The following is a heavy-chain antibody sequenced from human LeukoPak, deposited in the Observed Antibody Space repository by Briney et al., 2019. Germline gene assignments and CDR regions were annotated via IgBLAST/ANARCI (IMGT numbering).Heavy chain of an antibody. J-gene: IGHJ4*02. D-gene: IGHD6-13*01. CDR3: AAAVAAAPGAY. V-gene: IGHV3-74*01. CDR1: GFTVSSNY. Sequence: GGSLRLSCAASGFTVSSNYMSWVRQAPGKGLVWISRINSDGRSTNYADSVKGRFNISRDDAKNTLYLQMNSLRAEDTAVYYCAAAVAAAPGAYWGQGTLVTVSS. CDR2: INSDGRST.